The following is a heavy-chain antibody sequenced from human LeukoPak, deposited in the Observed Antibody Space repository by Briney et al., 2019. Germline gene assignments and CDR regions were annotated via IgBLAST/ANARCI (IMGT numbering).Heavy chain of an antibody. V-gene: IGHV3-23*01. CDR2: ISGSGGST. D-gene: IGHD3-22*01. J-gene: IGHJ4*02. CDR3: ATNGIVVVKYYFDY. Sequence: GGSLRLSCAASGFTFSSYAMSWVRQAPGKGLEWVSAISGSGGSTYYADSVKGRFTISRDNSKNTLYLQMNSLRAEDTAVYYCATNGIVVVKYYFDYWGQGTLVTVSS. CDR1: GFTFSSYA.